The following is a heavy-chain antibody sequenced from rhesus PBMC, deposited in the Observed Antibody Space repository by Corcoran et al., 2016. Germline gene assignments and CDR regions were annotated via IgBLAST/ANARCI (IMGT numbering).Heavy chain of an antibody. CDR2: INGNSGST. CDR1: GDSFSSYW. CDR3: ASGGYYEDDYGYYLRGYFEF. J-gene: IGHJ1*01. D-gene: IGHD3-9*01. Sequence: QVQLQESGPGLVKPSETLSLTCAVSGDSFSSYWWSWIRQPPGKGLEWIGEINGNSGSTNYTPSLKGRVTISKDASKHQFSLKLSSVTAADTAVYYCASGGYYEDDYGYYLRGYFEFWGQGALVTVSS. V-gene: IGHV4-80*01.